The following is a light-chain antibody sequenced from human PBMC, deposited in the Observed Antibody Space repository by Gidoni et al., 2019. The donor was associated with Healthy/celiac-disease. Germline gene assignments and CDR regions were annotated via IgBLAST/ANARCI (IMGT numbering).Light chain of an antibody. V-gene: IGKV3-20*01. J-gene: IGKJ1*01. Sequence: EIVLTQSQGTLSLSPGERATLSCSASQSVSSSYLAWYQQKHGQAPRHLIYGASSRATCIPDSFSGSGSVTDFTLTISRLELEDFAVYYCQQYGSSLTWTFGQXTKVEIK. CDR3: QQYGSSLTWT. CDR2: GAS. CDR1: QSVSSSY.